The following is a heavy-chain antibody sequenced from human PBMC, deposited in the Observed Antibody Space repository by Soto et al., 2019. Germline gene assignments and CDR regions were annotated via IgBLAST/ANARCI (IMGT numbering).Heavy chain of an antibody. CDR1: GFSLSTSEVT. CDR2: IYWHDDK. J-gene: IGHJ4*02. D-gene: IGHD1-7*01. V-gene: IGHV2-5*01. Sequence: QITLKESGPTLLKPTQPLTLTCTFSGFSLSTSEVTVGWFSQPPGKAQEWLALIYWHDDKRYRPSLKGRLTIPKDTSKNRVVLTMTNVDPVDTAIYFCAHRCNWYYANYRGQGTLVTVSS. CDR3: AHRCNWYYANY.